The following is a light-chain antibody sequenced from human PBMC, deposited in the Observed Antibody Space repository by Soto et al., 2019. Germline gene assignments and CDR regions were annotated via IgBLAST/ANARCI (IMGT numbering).Light chain of an antibody. CDR2: EGS. V-gene: IGLV2-23*01. J-gene: IGLJ2*01. CDR3: CSYAGSSTRVV. CDR1: SSDVGTYNL. Sequence: QSALTQPASVSGSPGQSITISCTGTSSDVGTYNLVSWYQHHPGKAPKLMIYEGSKRPSGVSNRFSGSKSGNTASLTISGLQAEDEADYYCCSYAGSSTRVVFGGGTKLTFL.